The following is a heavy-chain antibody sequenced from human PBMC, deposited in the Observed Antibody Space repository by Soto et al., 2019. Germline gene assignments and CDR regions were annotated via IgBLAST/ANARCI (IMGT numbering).Heavy chain of an antibody. J-gene: IGHJ1*01. Sequence: EVQLVQSGGGLVQPGGSLRLSCAASGLSLSDQFMDWVRQVPGKGLEWVGRSRNKVASYTTEYAAPVKGRFTISRDESKNSLYLQMNSLRTEDTAVYFCAGGATGRAPFQHWGQGTLVTVSS. CDR1: GLSLSDQF. CDR3: AGGATGRAPFQH. V-gene: IGHV3-72*01. D-gene: IGHD6-13*01. CDR2: SRNKVASYTT.